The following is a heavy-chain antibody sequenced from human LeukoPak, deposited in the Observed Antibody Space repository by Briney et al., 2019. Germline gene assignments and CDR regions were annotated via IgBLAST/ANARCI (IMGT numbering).Heavy chain of an antibody. CDR1: GGSFRGYY. Sequence: SETLSLTCAVYGGSFRGYYWCWIRQPPGKGLEWIGEMNHSGSTNYNPSLKSRVTISVDTSKNQFSLKLSSVTAADTAVYYCARVRITIFGVVIIAYYFDYWGQGTLVTVSS. D-gene: IGHD3-3*01. J-gene: IGHJ4*02. CDR3: ARVRITIFGVVIIAYYFDY. V-gene: IGHV4-34*01. CDR2: MNHSGST.